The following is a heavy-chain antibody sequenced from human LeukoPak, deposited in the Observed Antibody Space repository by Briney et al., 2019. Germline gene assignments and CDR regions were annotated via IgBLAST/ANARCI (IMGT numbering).Heavy chain of an antibody. CDR3: ARHDFWSGYFFDY. Sequence: SETLSLTCAVSGYSISSGYYWGWIRQPPGKGLEWIGSIYHSGSTYYNASLKSRVTISVDTSKNQFSLKLSSVTAADTAVYYCARHDFWSGYFFDYWGQGTLVTVSS. J-gene: IGHJ4*02. CDR1: GYSISSGYY. D-gene: IGHD3-3*01. CDR2: IYHSGST. V-gene: IGHV4-38-2*01.